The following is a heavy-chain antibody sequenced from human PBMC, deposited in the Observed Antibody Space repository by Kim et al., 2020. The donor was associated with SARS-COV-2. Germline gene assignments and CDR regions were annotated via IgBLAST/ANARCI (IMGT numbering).Heavy chain of an antibody. CDR2: IYYSGST. CDR3: ATTSSWPEGVYFDY. Sequence: SETLSLTCTVSGGSISSGGYYWSWIRQHPGKGLEWIGYIYYSGSTYYNPSLKSRVTISVDTSKNQFSLKLSSVTAADTAVYYCATTSSWPEGVYFDYWGQGTLVTVSS. CDR1: GGSISSGGYY. J-gene: IGHJ4*02. D-gene: IGHD6-13*01. V-gene: IGHV4-31*03.